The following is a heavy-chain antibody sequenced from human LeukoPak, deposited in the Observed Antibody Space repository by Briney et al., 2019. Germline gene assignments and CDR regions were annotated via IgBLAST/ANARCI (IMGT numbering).Heavy chain of an antibody. V-gene: IGHV4-34*01. CDR1: GVSFSGYY. Sequence: SETLSLTCAVYGVSFSGYYWSWIRQPPGKGLEWIGEINHSGSTNYNPSLKSRVTISVDTSKNQFSLKLSSVTAADTAVYYCARGSGERRGKWMGFDYWGQGTLVTVSS. D-gene: IGHD1-1*01. CDR3: ARGSGERRGKWMGFDY. CDR2: INHSGST. J-gene: IGHJ4*02.